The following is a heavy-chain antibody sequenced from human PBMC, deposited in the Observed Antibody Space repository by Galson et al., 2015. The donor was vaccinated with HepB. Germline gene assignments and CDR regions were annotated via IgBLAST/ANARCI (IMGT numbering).Heavy chain of an antibody. CDR3: ARDSFQGSAVVPAAVAKRNFYFFGMDV. J-gene: IGHJ6*02. V-gene: IGHV7-4-1*02. D-gene: IGHD2-2*01. Sequence: SVKVSCKASGYTFTSHAINWVRQAPGQGLEWMGGINTNTGNATYAQGFTGRFVFSLDTSVTTAYLEISSLTTEDTAVYYCARDSFQGSAVVPAAVAKRNFYFFGMDVWGLGTMVTVSS. CDR2: INTNTGNA. CDR1: GYTFTSHA.